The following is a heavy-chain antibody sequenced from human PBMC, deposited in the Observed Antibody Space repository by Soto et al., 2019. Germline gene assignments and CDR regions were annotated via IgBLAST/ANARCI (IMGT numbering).Heavy chain of an antibody. D-gene: IGHD3-10*01. J-gene: IGHJ4*02. Sequence: PSETLSLTCTVSGGSISSYYLSWIRQPPGKGLEWIGYIYYSGSTNYNPSLKGRVTISVDTSKNQFSLKLYSMTAADTAVYYCARHNYGSGSTYFDHWGQGTLVTVS. CDR3: ARHNYGSGSTYFDH. CDR1: GGSISSYY. CDR2: IYYSGST. V-gene: IGHV4-59*08.